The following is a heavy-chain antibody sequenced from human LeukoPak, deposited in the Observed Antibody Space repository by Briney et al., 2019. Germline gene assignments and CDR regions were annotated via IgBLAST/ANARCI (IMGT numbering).Heavy chain of an antibody. Sequence: SETLSLTCTVSGGSINSNSYHWGWIRQPPGKGLEWIGTIYYTGSTYYNPSLKSRVTISVDTSKNQFSLKLRSVTAADTAVYYCARDKGWEVQLLEDRYYYDSSGYLPRYFDYWGQGTLVTVSS. CDR1: GGSINSNSYH. V-gene: IGHV4-39*02. J-gene: IGHJ4*02. CDR2: IYYTGST. D-gene: IGHD3-22*01. CDR3: ARDKGWEVQLLEDRYYYDSSGYLPRYFDY.